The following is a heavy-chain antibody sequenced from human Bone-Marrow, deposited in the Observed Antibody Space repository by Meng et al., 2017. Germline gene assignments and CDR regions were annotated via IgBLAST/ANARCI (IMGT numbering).Heavy chain of an antibody. CDR2: IITIFGTA. CDR3: ARVYKYCSGGSCYSHGMDF. D-gene: IGHD2-15*01. V-gene: IGHV1-69*13. Sequence: SVKVSCKGSGGSFSSYAISWVRQAPGQGLEWMGGIITIFGTANYAQTFQGRVTITADESTSTAYMELSSVRAEDTAVYYCARVYKYCSGGSCYSHGMDFWGQGTTVTVSS. J-gene: IGHJ6*02. CDR1: GGSFSSYA.